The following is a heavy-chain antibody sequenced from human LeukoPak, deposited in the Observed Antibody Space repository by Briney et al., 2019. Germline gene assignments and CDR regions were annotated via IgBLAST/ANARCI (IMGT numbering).Heavy chain of an antibody. Sequence: ASVKVSCKGSGYTLTELSMHWVRQAPGKGLEWMGGFDPEDGETIYAQKFQGRVTMTEDTSTDTAYMELSSLRSEDTAVYYCATCFGVTMIKNWFDPWGQGTLVTVSS. CDR2: FDPEDGET. CDR1: GYTLTELS. D-gene: IGHD3-22*01. J-gene: IGHJ5*02. CDR3: ATCFGVTMIKNWFDP. V-gene: IGHV1-24*01.